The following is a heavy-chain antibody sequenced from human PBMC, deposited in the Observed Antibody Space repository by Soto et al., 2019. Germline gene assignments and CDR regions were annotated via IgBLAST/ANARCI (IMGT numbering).Heavy chain of an antibody. CDR3: AREDCSGGSCYGMDV. CDR1: GFTFSDYY. CDR2: ISSSSSYT. V-gene: IGHV3-11*06. Sequence: AGGSLRLSCAASGFTFSDYYMSWIRQAPGKGLEWVSYISSSSSYTNYADSVKGRFTISRDNAKNSLYLQMNSLRAEDTAVYYCAREDCSGGSCYGMDVWGQGTTVTVSS. J-gene: IGHJ6*02. D-gene: IGHD2-15*01.